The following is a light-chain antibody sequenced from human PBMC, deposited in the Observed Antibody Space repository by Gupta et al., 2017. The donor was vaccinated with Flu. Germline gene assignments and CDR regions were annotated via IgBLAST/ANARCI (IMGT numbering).Light chain of an antibody. Sequence: EIVLTHSSATLSLSPGERATLSCRASQSVSSYLAWYQQKPGQAPRLLIYDASNRATGIPARFSGSGSGTDFTLTISSLEPEDFAVYYCQQRSNWPITFGQGTRLEIK. V-gene: IGKV3-11*01. CDR1: QSVSSY. CDR2: DAS. J-gene: IGKJ5*01. CDR3: QQRSNWPIT.